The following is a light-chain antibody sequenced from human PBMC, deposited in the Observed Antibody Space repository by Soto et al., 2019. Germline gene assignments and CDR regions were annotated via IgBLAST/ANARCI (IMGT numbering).Light chain of an antibody. Sequence: QSALTQPASVSGSPGQSITISCTGTSSDVCGYNYVSWYQHHPGKAPKLIIYDVTNRPSGVSNPFSGSKSGNTASLTISGLQPEEEADYYCSSYTTSNTRQIVFGTGTKVTVL. CDR3: SSYTTSNTRQIV. CDR2: DVT. CDR1: SSDVCGYNY. J-gene: IGLJ1*01. V-gene: IGLV2-14*03.